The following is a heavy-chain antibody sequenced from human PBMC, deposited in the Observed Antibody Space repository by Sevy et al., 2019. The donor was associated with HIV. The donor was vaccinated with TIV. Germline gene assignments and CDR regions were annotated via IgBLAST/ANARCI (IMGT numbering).Heavy chain of an antibody. D-gene: IGHD2-8*01. CDR1: GFSFSGYA. Sequence: WGSLRLSCSASGFSFSGYAMHWVRQAPGKGLEYVSAISSNGGSRYYAESVKGRFTISRDNSKSALYLQMSSLRTEDTAVYYCVKAMVHSSEEGTFDIWGQGTMVTVSS. J-gene: IGHJ3*02. CDR2: ISSNGGSR. CDR3: VKAMVHSSEEGTFDI. V-gene: IGHV3-64D*06.